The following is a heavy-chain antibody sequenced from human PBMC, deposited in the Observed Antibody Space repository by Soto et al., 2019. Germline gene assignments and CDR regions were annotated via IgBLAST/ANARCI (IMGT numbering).Heavy chain of an antibody. J-gene: IGHJ6*02. CDR1: GFTFSSYA. CDR2: ISYDGSNK. V-gene: IGHV3-30-3*01. Sequence: GGSLRLSCAASGFTFSSYAMHWVRQAPGKGLEWVAVISYDGSNKYYADSVKGRFTISRDNSKNTLYLQMNSLRAEDTAVYYCASLRPGYSSGWYYYYYGMDVWGQGTTVTVSS. CDR3: ASLRPGYSSGWYYYYYGMDV. D-gene: IGHD6-19*01.